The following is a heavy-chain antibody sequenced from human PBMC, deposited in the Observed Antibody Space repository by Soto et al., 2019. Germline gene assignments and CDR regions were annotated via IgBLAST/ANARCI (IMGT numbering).Heavy chain of an antibody. Sequence: GGSLRLSCAASGFTFSRYGMHWVRQAPGKGLEWVAVISYDGTKKYYADSVKGRLTISRDNSKKKLYLQMNSLRAEDTAVYYCAKDSRRLDDDFWSGSLFWGQGTLVTVSS. CDR2: ISYDGTKK. D-gene: IGHD3-3*01. CDR3: AKDSRRLDDDFWSGSLF. CDR1: GFTFSRYG. V-gene: IGHV3-30*18. J-gene: IGHJ4*02.